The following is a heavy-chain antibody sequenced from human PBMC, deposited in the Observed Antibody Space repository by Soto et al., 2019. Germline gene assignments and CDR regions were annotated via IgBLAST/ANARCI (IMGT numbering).Heavy chain of an antibody. J-gene: IGHJ6*02. D-gene: IGHD6-13*01. Sequence: SETLSLTCAVYGGSFSGYYWSWIRQPPGKGLEWIGEINHSGSTNYNPSLKSRVTISVDTSKNQFSLKLSSVTAADTAVYYCARSPEQQLGNYYYYGMDVWGHGTTVTVSS. CDR1: GGSFSGYY. CDR3: ARSPEQQLGNYYYYGMDV. CDR2: INHSGST. V-gene: IGHV4-34*01.